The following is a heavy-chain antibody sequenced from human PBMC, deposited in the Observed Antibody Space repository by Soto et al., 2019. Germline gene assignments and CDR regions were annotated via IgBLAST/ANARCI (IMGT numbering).Heavy chain of an antibody. CDR1: GGSISSGDYY. V-gene: IGHV4-30-4*01. CDR2: IYYSGST. J-gene: IGHJ3*02. D-gene: IGHD3-3*01. CDR3: AHYRSGRAFDI. Sequence: QVQLQESGPGLVKPSQTLSLTCTVSGGSISSGDYYWSWIRQPPGKGLEWIGYIYYSGSTYYNPSRKSRVTISVYTSTNQFSLKLSSVAAADTAVYYCAHYRSGRAFDIWGQGAMVTVSS.